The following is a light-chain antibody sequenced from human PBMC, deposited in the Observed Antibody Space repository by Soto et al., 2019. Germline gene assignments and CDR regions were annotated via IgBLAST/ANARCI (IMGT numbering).Light chain of an antibody. CDR2: KAS. J-gene: IGKJ1*01. Sequence: DIQMSQSPSTLSGSVGDRVTITCRASQTISSWLAWYQQKPGKAPKLLIYKASTLKSGVPSRFSGSGSGTYFTLTTSNLQPEDFATYYCLHTDSFPWTFGQGTKV. CDR3: LHTDSFPWT. CDR1: QTISSW. V-gene: IGKV1-5*03.